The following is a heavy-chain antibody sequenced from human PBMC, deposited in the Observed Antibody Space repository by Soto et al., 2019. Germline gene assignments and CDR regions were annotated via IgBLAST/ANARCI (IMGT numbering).Heavy chain of an antibody. CDR3: ARARGENDCLDFLLNY. V-gene: IGHV3-30*04. J-gene: IGHJ4*02. Sequence: GGSLRLSCAASVFTFINYSMHWVRQAPGKGLEWVSIISCDGNDKSYADSVKDRFTISRDNSKNTVYLQLKSLRPEDTDVYYCARARGENDCLDFLLNYWAQGALVPXPQ. D-gene: IGHD2-21*01. CDR1: VFTFINYS. CDR2: ISCDGNDK.